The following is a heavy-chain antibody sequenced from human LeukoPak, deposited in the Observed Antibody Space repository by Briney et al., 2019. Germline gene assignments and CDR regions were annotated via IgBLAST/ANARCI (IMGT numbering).Heavy chain of an antibody. CDR2: INHSGST. D-gene: IGHD3-10*01. CDR3: ARSPNYGSAKLLFKRLVTMDV. J-gene: IGHJ6*02. CDR1: GGSFSGYY. Sequence: PSETLSLTCAVHGGSFSGYYWSWIRQPPGKGLEWIGEINHSGSTNYNPSLKSRVTISVDTSKNQFSLKLSSVTAADTAVYYCARSPNYGSAKLLFKRLVTMDVWGQGTTVTVSS. V-gene: IGHV4-34*01.